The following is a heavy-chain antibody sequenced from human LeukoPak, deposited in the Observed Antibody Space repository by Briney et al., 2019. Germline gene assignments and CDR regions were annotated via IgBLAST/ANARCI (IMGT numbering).Heavy chain of an antibody. CDR1: GFTFSIYA. V-gene: IGHV3-7*01. Sequence: PGGSLRLSCAAAGFTFSIYAMHWVRHAPGKGLEWVANIKQDGSEKYYVDSVKGRFTISRDNAKNSLYLQMNSLRAEDTAVYYCARDLTTVYYYYMDVWGNGTTVTVAS. CDR2: IKQDGSEK. CDR3: ARDLTTVYYYYMDV. D-gene: IGHD4-11*01. J-gene: IGHJ6*03.